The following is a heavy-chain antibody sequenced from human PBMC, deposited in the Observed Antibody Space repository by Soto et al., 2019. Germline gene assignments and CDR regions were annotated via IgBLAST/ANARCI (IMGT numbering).Heavy chain of an antibody. J-gene: IGHJ4*02. V-gene: IGHV2-5*02. CDR1: GFSLRTSGVG. CDR3: ALTLSSHVKYYDFNH. Sequence: AGPTLVNPTQTLTLTWTFSGFSLRTSGVGVGWIRQPPGKALEWLPLVYWDDDKRDSPSLKSRLTITKDTSKNQVVLTMTNMDPVDTATYYCALTLSSHVKYYDFNHWGQGTLVTVSS. CDR2: VYWDDDK. D-gene: IGHD3-3*01.